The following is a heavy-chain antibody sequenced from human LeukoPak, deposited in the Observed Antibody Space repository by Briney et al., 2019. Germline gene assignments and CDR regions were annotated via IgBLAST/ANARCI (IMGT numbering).Heavy chain of an antibody. D-gene: IGHD3-22*01. CDR2: ISGYNGNT. J-gene: IGHJ4*02. Sequence: RASVKVSCKASGYTFSNYGITWVRQAPGQGLEWMGWISGYNGNTNFAQKLQGRVSMTTDTSTYTSDMELRSLRSDDTAVYYCARSQGDSSGYYHLPFDYWGQGTLVIVSS. V-gene: IGHV1-18*01. CDR3: ARSQGDSSGYYHLPFDY. CDR1: GYTFSNYG.